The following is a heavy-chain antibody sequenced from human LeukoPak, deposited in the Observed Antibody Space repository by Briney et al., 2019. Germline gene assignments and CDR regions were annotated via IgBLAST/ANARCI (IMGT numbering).Heavy chain of an antibody. CDR3: VRGGWELDY. CDR2: IKEDGTQR. D-gene: IGHD4-23*01. V-gene: IGHV3-7*01. CDR1: GFTFSSYA. Sequence: PGGSLRFSCAASGFTFSSYAMSWVRLAPGKGLEWVAHIKEDGTQRYYVDSVKGRFTISRDDAKNSLYLQMNTLTDEDTAVYYCVRGGWELDYWGQGILVTVSS. J-gene: IGHJ4*02.